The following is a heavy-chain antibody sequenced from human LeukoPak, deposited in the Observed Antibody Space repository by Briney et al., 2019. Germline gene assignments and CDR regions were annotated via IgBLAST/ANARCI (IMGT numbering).Heavy chain of an antibody. D-gene: IGHD3-9*01. V-gene: IGHV3-23*01. CDR3: AKAPDYDVLTGTSFDS. CDR2: VSDSGGKT. Sequence: GGSLRLSCAASGFTFSSYWMHWVRQAPGKGLEWVSSVSDSGGKTYYAASVKGRFTIFRDNSKNTLYLQMNSLRAEDTAVYYCAKAPDYDVLTGTSFDSWGQGALVTVSS. J-gene: IGHJ4*02. CDR1: GFTFSSYW.